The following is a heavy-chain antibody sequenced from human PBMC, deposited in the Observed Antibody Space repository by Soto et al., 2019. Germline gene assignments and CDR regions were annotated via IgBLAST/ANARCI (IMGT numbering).Heavy chain of an antibody. V-gene: IGHV3-33*01. J-gene: IGHJ4*02. CDR1: GFTFSTYG. D-gene: IGHD3-10*01. Sequence: PGGSLRLSCAPSGFTFSTYGMHWVRQAPGNGLEWVAVIWYDGSNQYYADSVKGRFTISRDNSKNVLYLQMNSLRAEDTAVYYCARDLGAFHYGSAYFDCWGQGTPVAVSS. CDR3: ARDLGAFHYGSAYFDC. CDR2: IWYDGSNQ.